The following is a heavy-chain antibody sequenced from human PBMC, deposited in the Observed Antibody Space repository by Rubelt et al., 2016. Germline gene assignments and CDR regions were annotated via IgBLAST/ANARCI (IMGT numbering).Heavy chain of an antibody. V-gene: IGHV4-39*07. CDR2: IYYSGST. CDR3: VKMIVGATGD. J-gene: IGHJ4*02. D-gene: IGHD1-26*01. CDR1: GGSISSSSYH. Sequence: QLQLQESGPGLVKPSETLSLTCTVSGGSISSSSYHWGWIRQPPGKGLEWIVTIYYSGSTYYNQSLKSRVTISIDKSNNRFSLRLRSVTAADTALYYCVKMIVGATGDWGQGTQVTVSS.